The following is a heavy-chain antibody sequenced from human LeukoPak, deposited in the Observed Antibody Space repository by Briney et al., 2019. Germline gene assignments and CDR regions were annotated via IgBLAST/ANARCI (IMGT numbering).Heavy chain of an antibody. V-gene: IGHV3-64*01. Sequence: GGSLRLSCAASGFTFSSYAMHWVRQAPGKGLEYVSAISNNGGTTYYANSVRGRFTISRDNSKNTLYLQMSSLRAEDKAVYYCARVNGSGSYYDYWGQGTLVTVSS. CDR2: ISNNGGTT. J-gene: IGHJ4*02. CDR1: GFTFSSYA. CDR3: ARVNGSGSYYDY. D-gene: IGHD3-10*01.